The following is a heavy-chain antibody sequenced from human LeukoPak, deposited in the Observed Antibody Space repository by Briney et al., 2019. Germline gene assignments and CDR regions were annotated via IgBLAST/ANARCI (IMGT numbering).Heavy chain of an antibody. CDR1: GFTFSSYG. V-gene: IGHV3-30*03. J-gene: IGHJ4*02. CDR2: ISYDGNNK. CDR3: ARDFRSGSYLRGNY. Sequence: GRSLRLSCAASGFTFSSYGTHWVRQAPGKGLEWVAVISYDGNNKWYADSVKGRFTISRDNSKNTLYLQMNSLRAEDTAVYYCARDFRSGSYLRGNYWGQGTLVTVSS. D-gene: IGHD1-26*01.